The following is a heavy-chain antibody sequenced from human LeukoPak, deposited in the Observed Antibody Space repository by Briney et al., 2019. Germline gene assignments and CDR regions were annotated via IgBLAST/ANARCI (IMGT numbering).Heavy chain of an antibody. CDR2: INAGNGDT. J-gene: IGHJ4*02. CDR3: ARGLWSAHRREYYFDY. V-gene: IGHV1-3*01. CDR1: GYTFTNYA. Sequence: GASVKVSCTASGYTFTNYAVNWLRQAPGQRLEWMGWINAGNGDTKFSQNYQARVTITRDASASTAYMELSSLTSEDTAVYFCARGLWSAHRREYYFDYWGQGTLVTVSS. D-gene: IGHD3-3*01.